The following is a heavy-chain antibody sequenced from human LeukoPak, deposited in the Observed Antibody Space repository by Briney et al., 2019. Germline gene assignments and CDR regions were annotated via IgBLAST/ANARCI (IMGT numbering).Heavy chain of an antibody. CDR2: TNHSGST. Sequence: SETLSLTCAVYGGSFSGYYWSWIRQPPGKGLEWIGETNHSGSTNYNPSLKSRVTISVDTSKNQFSLKLSSVTAADTAVYYCARGASRYSSGWYGYWGQGTLVTVSS. V-gene: IGHV4-34*01. CDR3: ARGASRYSSGWYGY. D-gene: IGHD6-19*01. J-gene: IGHJ4*02. CDR1: GGSFSGYY.